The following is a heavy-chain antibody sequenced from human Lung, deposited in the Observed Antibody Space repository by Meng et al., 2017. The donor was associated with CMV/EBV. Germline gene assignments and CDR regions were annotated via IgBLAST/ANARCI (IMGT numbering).Heavy chain of an antibody. Sequence: LGLRESGPGLVKHSGTLSLTCSVSDGAITNRNYYWDWIRQPPGKGLEWIGSIYYTGLTYKNPSLKSRVTISVDTSKNQFSLTLTSVTAADTAVYYRAGEHTTSGPPYNWFDPWGQGTLVTVSS. D-gene: IGHD2/OR15-2a*01. J-gene: IGHJ5*02. V-gene: IGHV4-39*07. CDR3: AGEHTTSGPPYNWFDP. CDR2: IYYTGLT. CDR1: DGAITNRNYY.